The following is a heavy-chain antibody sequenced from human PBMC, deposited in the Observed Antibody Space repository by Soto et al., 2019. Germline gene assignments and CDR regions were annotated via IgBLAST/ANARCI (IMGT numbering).Heavy chain of an antibody. J-gene: IGHJ4*02. CDR1: GFTFSSYA. D-gene: IGHD3-3*01. CDR3: ARDPTGTNYDFWSGKFDY. V-gene: IGHV3-30-3*01. Sequence: PGGSLRLSCAASGFTFSSYAMHWVRQAPGKGLEWVAVISYDGSNKYYADSVKGRFTISRDNSKNTLYLQMNSLRAEDTAVYYCARDPTGTNYDFWSGKFDYWGQGTLVTVSS. CDR2: ISYDGSNK.